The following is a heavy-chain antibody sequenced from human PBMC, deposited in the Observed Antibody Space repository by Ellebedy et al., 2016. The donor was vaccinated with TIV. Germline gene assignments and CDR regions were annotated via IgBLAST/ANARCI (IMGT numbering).Heavy chain of an antibody. CDR3: AKVAGQWPAPLDY. V-gene: IGHV3-30-3*01. CDR1: GFIFSNYA. CDR2: TSFDGSRR. J-gene: IGHJ4*02. Sequence: PGGSLRLSCAASGFIFSNYAMNWVRQAPGKGLEWVAGTSFDGSRRYHADSVKGRFTISRDNSKNTLYLQMNSLRGEDTAIYYCAKVAGQWPAPLDYWGQGTLVTVSS. D-gene: IGHD6-19*01.